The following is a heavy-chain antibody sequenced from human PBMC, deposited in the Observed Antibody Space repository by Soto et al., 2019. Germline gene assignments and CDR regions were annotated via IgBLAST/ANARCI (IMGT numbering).Heavy chain of an antibody. J-gene: IGHJ5*02. D-gene: IGHD2-8*01. V-gene: IGHV4-39*01. Sequence: PSETLSLTCTVSGGSISSSSYYWGWIRQPPGKGLEWIGSIYYSGSTYYNPSLKSRVTISVDTSKNQFSLKLSSVTAADTAVYYCARRQGYCTNGVCLNWFDPWGQGTLVTVSS. CDR3: ARRQGYCTNGVCLNWFDP. CDR1: GGSISSSSYY. CDR2: IYYSGST.